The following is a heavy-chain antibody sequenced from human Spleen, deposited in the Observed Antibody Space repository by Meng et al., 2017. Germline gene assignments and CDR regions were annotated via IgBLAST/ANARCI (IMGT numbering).Heavy chain of an antibody. D-gene: IGHD6-19*01. Sequence: SETLLTCVVSGGSFSDYYWSWIRQPPGTGLEWIGEINHSGSTNYNTSLESRATISVDTSQNNLSLKLSSVTAADSAVYYCARGSSGLDYWGQGTLVTVSS. CDR1: GGSFSDYY. V-gene: IGHV4-34*01. CDR3: ARGSSGLDY. J-gene: IGHJ4*02. CDR2: INHSGST.